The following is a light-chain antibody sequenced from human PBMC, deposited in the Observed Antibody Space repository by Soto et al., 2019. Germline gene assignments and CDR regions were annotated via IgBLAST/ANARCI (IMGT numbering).Light chain of an antibody. CDR2: AAS. CDR1: QSISSY. Sequence: DIQMTQSPSSLSASVGDRVTITCRASQSISSYLNWYQQKPGKAPKLLIYAASSLQSGVPSRFSGSGSGTDFTLTISSLKPEDFATYYCQQSYSTPPITFGQGTRLEIK. J-gene: IGKJ5*01. V-gene: IGKV1-39*01. CDR3: QQSYSTPPIT.